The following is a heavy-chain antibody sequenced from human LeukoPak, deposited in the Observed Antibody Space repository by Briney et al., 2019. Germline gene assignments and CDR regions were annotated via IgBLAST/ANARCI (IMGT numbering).Heavy chain of an antibody. CDR2: IKQDGSEK. D-gene: IGHD3-22*01. Sequence: GGSLRLSCAASGFTFSSYWMNWDRQAPGKGLEWVANIKQDGSEKYYVGSVKGRFTISRDNAKNSLHLQMNSLRAEDTAVYYCVGAVTAHYYDPYWGQGTLVTVSS. CDR1: GFTFSSYW. J-gene: IGHJ4*02. CDR3: VGAVTAHYYDPY. V-gene: IGHV3-7*01.